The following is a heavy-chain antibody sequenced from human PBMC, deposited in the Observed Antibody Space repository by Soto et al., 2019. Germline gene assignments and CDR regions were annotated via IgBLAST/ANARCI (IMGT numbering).Heavy chain of an antibody. CDR1: GGTFSSYA. Sequence: QVQLVQSGAEVKKPGSSVKVSCKASGGTFSSYAISWVRQAPGQGLEWMGGIIPIFGTANYAQKFQGRVTITADKSPSTAYMELSSLRSEDTAVYYCARSYYDSSGYYSVGAHDAFDIWGQGTMVTVSS. V-gene: IGHV1-69*06. D-gene: IGHD3-22*01. CDR3: ARSYYDSSGYYSVGAHDAFDI. CDR2: IIPIFGTA. J-gene: IGHJ3*02.